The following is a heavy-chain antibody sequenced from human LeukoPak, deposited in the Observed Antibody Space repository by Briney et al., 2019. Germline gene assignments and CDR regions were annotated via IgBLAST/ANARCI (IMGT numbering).Heavy chain of an antibody. CDR3: AHRRGPLRYGTREYNWFDP. J-gene: IGHJ5*02. V-gene: IGHV2-5*02. CDR2: IYWDDDK. D-gene: IGHD3-16*01. Sequence: SGPTLVKPTQTLTLTCTFSGFSLSTSGVGVGWIRQPPGKALEWLALIYWDDDKRYSPSLKSRLTITKDTSKNQVVLTMTNMDPVDTATYYCAHRRGPLRYGTREYNWFDPWGQGTLVTVSS. CDR1: GFSLSTSGVG.